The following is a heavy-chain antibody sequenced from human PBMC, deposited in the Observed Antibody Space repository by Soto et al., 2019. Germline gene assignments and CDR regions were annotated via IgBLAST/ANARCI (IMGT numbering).Heavy chain of an antibody. CDR3: AHTMPPRVDDY. CDR1: GFSLTTSGVG. CDR2: IYWDDDM. Sequence: QITLKESGPTLVKPTQTLTLTCTFSGFSLTTSGVGVGWIRQPPGKALEWRALIYWDDDMRYRPSLKSRITITKDASKTQVVLTMTNMDPEDTATYYCAHTMPPRVDDYWCQGTLVTVSS. D-gene: IGHD2-2*01. V-gene: IGHV2-5*02. J-gene: IGHJ4*02.